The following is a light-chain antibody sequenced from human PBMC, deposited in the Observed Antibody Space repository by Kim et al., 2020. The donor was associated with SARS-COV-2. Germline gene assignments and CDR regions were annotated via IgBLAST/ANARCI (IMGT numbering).Light chain of an antibody. V-gene: IGLV3-21*04. CDR3: QVWDSSSDHTV. CDR2: YDS. J-gene: IGLJ2*01. Sequence: APGKTARMTCGGNNSGSKSVHWYQQKPGQAPVLVIYYDSDRPSGIPERFSGSNSGNTATLTISRVEAGDEADYYCQVWDSSSDHTVFGGGTQLTVL. CDR1: NSGSKS.